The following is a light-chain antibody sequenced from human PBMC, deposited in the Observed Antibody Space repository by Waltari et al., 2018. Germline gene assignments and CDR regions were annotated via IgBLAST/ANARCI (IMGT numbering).Light chain of an antibody. CDR3: QKYGSLPAT. J-gene: IGKJ1*01. CDR1: QSVSRS. CDR2: DAS. V-gene: IGKV3-20*01. Sequence: EVVLTQSPGTLSLSPGEGATLSCRASQSVSRSLAWYQQKPGQDPRLLIYDASSRATAIPDRFSGSGSGTDFSLTISRLEPEDFAVYYCQKYGSLPATFGQGTKVEIK.